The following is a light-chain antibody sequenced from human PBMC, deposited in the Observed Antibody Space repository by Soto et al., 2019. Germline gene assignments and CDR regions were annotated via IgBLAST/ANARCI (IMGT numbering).Light chain of an antibody. CDR1: SNDVGSYDL. CDR2: EGS. Sequence: QSALTQPASVSGSPGQSITISCTGISNDVGSYDLVSWYQHHPGKAPKVMIYEGSKRPSGVSNRFSGSKSGNTASLTIFGLQAEDEADYYCCSYAGSSTWVFGGGTQLTVL. CDR3: CSYAGSSTWV. J-gene: IGLJ2*01. V-gene: IGLV2-23*01.